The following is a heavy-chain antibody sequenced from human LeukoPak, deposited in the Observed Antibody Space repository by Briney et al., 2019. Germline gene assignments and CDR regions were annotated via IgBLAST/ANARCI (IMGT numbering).Heavy chain of an antibody. Sequence: SETLSLTCAVYGGSFSGYYWSWIRQPPGKGLEWIGEINHSGSTNYNPSLKSRVTTSVDTSKNQFSLKLSSVTAADTAVYYCARDRVERSRGFDLRGRGTLVTVSS. V-gene: IGHV4-34*01. CDR2: INHSGST. CDR3: ARDRVERSRGFDL. D-gene: IGHD5-24*01. CDR1: GGSFSGYY. J-gene: IGHJ2*01.